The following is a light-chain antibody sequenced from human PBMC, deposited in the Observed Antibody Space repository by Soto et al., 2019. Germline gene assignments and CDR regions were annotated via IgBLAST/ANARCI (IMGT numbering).Light chain of an antibody. Sequence: EIVLTQSPATLSLSPGERATLSCRASQSVGSYLAWYQQKPGQAPRLLIYDASSRATGIPARFSGSGSGTDFTLTISSLEPEDFAVYFCQQRSDWPPLTFGQGTRPEIK. CDR3: QQRSDWPPLT. V-gene: IGKV3-11*01. J-gene: IGKJ5*01. CDR1: QSVGSY. CDR2: DAS.